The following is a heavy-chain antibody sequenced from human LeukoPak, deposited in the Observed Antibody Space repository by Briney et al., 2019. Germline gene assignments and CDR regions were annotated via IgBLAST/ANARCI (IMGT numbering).Heavy chain of an antibody. Sequence: GGSLRLSCAASGFTFGSYGMHWVRQAPGKGLEWVAFIRYDGSNKYYADSVKGRFTISRDNSKNTLYLQMNSLRAEDTAVYYCAKGRTESGYSSSWYYMDVWGKGTTVTISS. CDR2: IRYDGSNK. CDR1: GFTFGSYG. D-gene: IGHD6-13*01. V-gene: IGHV3-30*02. J-gene: IGHJ6*03. CDR3: AKGRTESGYSSSWYYMDV.